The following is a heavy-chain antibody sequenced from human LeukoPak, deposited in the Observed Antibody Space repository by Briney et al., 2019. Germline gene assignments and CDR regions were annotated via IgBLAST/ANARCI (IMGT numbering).Heavy chain of an antibody. J-gene: IGHJ5*02. D-gene: IGHD6-13*01. CDR1: GFNFRSYA. CDR3: AGDTHSSSWYDH. Sequence: PGGSLRLSCTASGFNFRSYAMSWVRQAPGKGLEWVSSIYSDGNTYYADSVKGRFTISRDSSRNTLYLQMNSLRVEDSAVYYCAGDTHSSSWYDHWGQGTLVTVSS. CDR2: IYSDGNT. V-gene: IGHV3-23*05.